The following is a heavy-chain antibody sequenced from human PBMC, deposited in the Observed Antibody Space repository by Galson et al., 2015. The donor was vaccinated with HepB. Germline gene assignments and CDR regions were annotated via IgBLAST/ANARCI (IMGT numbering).Heavy chain of an antibody. Sequence: QSGAEVKKPGESLKISCKGSGYSFTSYWIGWVRQMPGKGLEWMGIIYPGDSDTRYSPSFQGQVTISADKSISTAYLQWSSLKASDTAMYYCAGTSDSSGYYFARGFDYWGQGTLVTVSS. V-gene: IGHV5-51*01. CDR1: GYSFTSYW. CDR2: IYPGDSDT. D-gene: IGHD3-22*01. CDR3: AGTSDSSGYYFARGFDY. J-gene: IGHJ4*02.